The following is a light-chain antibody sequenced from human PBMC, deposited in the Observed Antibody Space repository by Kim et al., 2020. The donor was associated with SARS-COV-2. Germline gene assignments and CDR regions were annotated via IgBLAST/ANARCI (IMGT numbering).Light chain of an antibody. Sequence: EIVMTQSPATLSVSPGERATLSCRASQSISSNLAWYQQKLGQAPRLLIYGASSRATGIPARFSGSGSGTDFTLSISSLQSEDFAVYYCQEYNNWPPVYTFGQGTKLEIK. J-gene: IGKJ2*01. CDR2: GAS. CDR3: QEYNNWPPVYT. V-gene: IGKV3-15*01. CDR1: QSISSN.